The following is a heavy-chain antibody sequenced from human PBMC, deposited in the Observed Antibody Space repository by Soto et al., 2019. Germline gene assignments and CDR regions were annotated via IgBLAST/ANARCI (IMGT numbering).Heavy chain of an antibody. Sequence: QVQLVQSGAEVKKPGASVKVSCKASGYAFSQFYIHWMRQAPGQGLEWMGWINPNSGRTKFAQNFQGWVTMTRDTSIKRVYMELSGLRSDATAVYYCARESVGTTATLDYYYFYMDVWGKGTTVTVSS. D-gene: IGHD4-17*01. J-gene: IGHJ6*03. CDR2: INPNSGRT. CDR1: GYAFSQFY. CDR3: ARESVGTTATLDYYYFYMDV. V-gene: IGHV1-2*04.